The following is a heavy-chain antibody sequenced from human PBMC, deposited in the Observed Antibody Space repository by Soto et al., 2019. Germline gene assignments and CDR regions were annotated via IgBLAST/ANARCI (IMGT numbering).Heavy chain of an antibody. CDR2: INGDGSTT. Sequence: EVQLVESGGGLFQPGGSLRLSCAASGFTLSSFWMHWVRQAPGKGLVWVSRINGDGSTTSYADSVKGRFTISRDNAKNTLYLQMNSLRAEETAVYYCTRSKDGYNLVADYWGQGTLVTVSS. V-gene: IGHV3-74*01. CDR3: TRSKDGYNLVADY. J-gene: IGHJ4*02. CDR1: GFTLSSFW. D-gene: IGHD5-12*01.